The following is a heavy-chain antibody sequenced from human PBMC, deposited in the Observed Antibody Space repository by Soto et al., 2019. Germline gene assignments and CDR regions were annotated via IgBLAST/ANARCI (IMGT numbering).Heavy chain of an antibody. CDR1: SDSIGSVNKY. J-gene: IGHJ6*02. Sequence: SETLSLTCTLSSDSIGSVNKYWSWIRQAPGKGLEWIGYIFSSGTTYYNPSLKSRLTMSLDTSQNQFSLKLNSVTAADTAVYFCARVPSPFDFYYAMDVWGQGTTVT. D-gene: IGHD3-16*01. CDR2: IFSSGTT. V-gene: IGHV4-30-4*02. CDR3: ARVPSPFDFYYAMDV.